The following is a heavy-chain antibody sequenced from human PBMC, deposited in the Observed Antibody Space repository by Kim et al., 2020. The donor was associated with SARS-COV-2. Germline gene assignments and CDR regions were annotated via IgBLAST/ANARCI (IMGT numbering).Heavy chain of an antibody. CDR3: ARTRIAAAGVNWFDP. Sequence: SETLSLTCTVSGGSISSGGYYWSWIHQHPGKGLEWIGYIYYSGSTYYNPSLKSRVTISVDTSKNQFSLKLSSVTAADTAVYYCARTRIAAAGVNWFDPWGQGTLVTVSS. J-gene: IGHJ5*02. CDR2: IYYSGST. D-gene: IGHD6-13*01. CDR1: GGSISSGGYY. V-gene: IGHV4-31*03.